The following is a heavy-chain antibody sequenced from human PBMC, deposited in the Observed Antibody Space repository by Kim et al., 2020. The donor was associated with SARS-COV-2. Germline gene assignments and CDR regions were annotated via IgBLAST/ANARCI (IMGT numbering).Heavy chain of an antibody. V-gene: IGHV1-2*06. J-gene: IGHJ5*02. CDR3: ARWCRPTGTTVFGYGWP. CDR2: INPNSGGT. D-gene: IGHD1-1*01. Sequence: ASVKVSCKASGYTFTDFYVHWVRQAPGQGLEWMGRINPNSGGTNYSQKFQGRVTMTRDTSINTAYMELSRLRSDDTAVYFCARWCRPTGTTVFGYGWPWGQGALVTVPS. CDR1: GYTFTDFY.